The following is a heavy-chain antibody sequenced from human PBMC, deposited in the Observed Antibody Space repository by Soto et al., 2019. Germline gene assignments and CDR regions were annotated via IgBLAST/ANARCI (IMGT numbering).Heavy chain of an antibody. V-gene: IGHV3-64*07. CDR2: INGNGGTT. Sequence: EVQLVESGGTLVQPGGSLRLSCAASGYTFSDFAIHWVRQTPGKRLEYVSAINGNGGTTYYADSVKGRFTISRDSSRNTADLQMGCLRVSDTAVYYCARWTHYGSGTYQWGQGTLVSVS. CDR1: GYTFSDFA. CDR3: ARWTHYGSGTYQ. D-gene: IGHD3-10*01. J-gene: IGHJ1*01.